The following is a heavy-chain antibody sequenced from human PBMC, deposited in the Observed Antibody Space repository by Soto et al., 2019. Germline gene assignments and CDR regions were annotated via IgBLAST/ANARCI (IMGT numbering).Heavy chain of an antibody. CDR1: RFTFSRHG. J-gene: IGHJ5*01. V-gene: IGHV3-33*01. D-gene: IGHD2-8*01. Sequence: QVQLVESGGGVVQPGTSLRLSCVASRFTFSRHGMHWVRQAPGKGLEWVAVIWYDGSKKSYAESVKGRFTISRDNSKNTLYLQMNGLRVDDTAVYYCASGYNGSWFDYWGRGSLVTVSS. CDR3: ASGYNGSWFDY. CDR2: IWYDGSKK.